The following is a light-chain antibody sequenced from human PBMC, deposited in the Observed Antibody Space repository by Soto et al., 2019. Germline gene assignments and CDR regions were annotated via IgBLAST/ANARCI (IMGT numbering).Light chain of an antibody. Sequence: HSVLTQAPSASGSPGQSVTISCTGTSSDIGRFNFVSWYQQHPGKAPKLLIYEVTKRPSGVPDRFSGSKSGNAASLTVSGLQGEDEADYFCSSYTGSRDPYVFGTGTKVTVL. V-gene: IGLV2-8*01. CDR1: SSDIGRFNF. CDR3: SSYTGSRDPYV. CDR2: EVT. J-gene: IGLJ1*01.